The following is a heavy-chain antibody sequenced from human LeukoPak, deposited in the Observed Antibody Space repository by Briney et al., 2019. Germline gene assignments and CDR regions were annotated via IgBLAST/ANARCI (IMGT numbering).Heavy chain of an antibody. V-gene: IGHV3-7*01. CDR2: INQGGSEK. CDR3: ARDRPHNWFDP. CDR1: GFTFSGYW. J-gene: IGHJ5*02. Sequence: GGSLRLSCAASGFTFSGYWMSWVRQAPGRGLEWVANINQGGSEKNYVDSVKGRLTISRDNAKNSLYLQMNSLRPEDTAVYYCARDRPHNWFDPWGQGTLVTVSS.